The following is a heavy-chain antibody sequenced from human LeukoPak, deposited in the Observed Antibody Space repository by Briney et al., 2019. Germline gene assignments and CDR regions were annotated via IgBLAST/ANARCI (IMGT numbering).Heavy chain of an antibody. CDR1: GYTFTSYA. Sequence: ASVMVSCKASGYTFTSYAMHWVRQAPGQRLEWMGWINAGNGNTKYSQKFQGRVTITRDTSASTAHMELSSLRSEDTAVYYCARTFYGSGETSVPYRGAFDIWGQGTMVTVSS. V-gene: IGHV1-3*01. J-gene: IGHJ3*02. D-gene: IGHD3-10*01. CDR3: ARTFYGSGETSVPYRGAFDI. CDR2: INAGNGNT.